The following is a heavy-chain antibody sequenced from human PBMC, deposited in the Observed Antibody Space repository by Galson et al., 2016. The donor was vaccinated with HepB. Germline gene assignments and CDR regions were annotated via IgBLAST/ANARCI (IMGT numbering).Heavy chain of an antibody. Sequence: SVKVSCKASEGTFSSYTITWVRQAPGQGLGWMGGIIPMFGTANYAQKSQGRDTITADKSTSTAYMELSSLRSEDTAVYYCARDRPSHAQYYFDYWGQGTLVTVSS. CDR1: EGTFSSYT. CDR3: ARDRPSHAQYYFDY. J-gene: IGHJ4*02. V-gene: IGHV1-69*06. CDR2: IIPMFGTA.